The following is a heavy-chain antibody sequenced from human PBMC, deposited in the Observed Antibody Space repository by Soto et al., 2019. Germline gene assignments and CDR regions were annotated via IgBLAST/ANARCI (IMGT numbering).Heavy chain of an antibody. CDR1: GYPFTTYY. CDR2: ITPNGGTA. V-gene: IGHV1-46*01. CDR3: ARDIGAVVIAGTKGAFDY. Sequence: ASVQVYCKASGYPFTTYYMHCVRPAPGQGLEWMGIITPNGGTASYAQKFQGRVTMTRDTSTRTVYMQLSRLRSEDTAVYYCARDIGAVVIAGTKGAFDYWGQGTMVTVSS. D-gene: IGHD2-15*01. J-gene: IGHJ4*02.